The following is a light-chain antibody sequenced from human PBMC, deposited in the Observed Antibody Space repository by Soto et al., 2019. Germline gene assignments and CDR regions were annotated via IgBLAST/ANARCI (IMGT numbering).Light chain of an antibody. V-gene: IGLV1-40*01. CDR2: GNS. CDR1: SSNIGAGYD. CDR3: QSYDSSLSGSGV. J-gene: IGLJ2*01. Sequence: QSVLTQPPSVSGAPGQRVTISCTGSSSNIGAGYDVHWYQQLPGTAPKLLIYGNSNRPSEVPDRFSGSKSGTSASLAITGLQAEDEADYYCQSYDSSLSGSGVFGGGTQLTVL.